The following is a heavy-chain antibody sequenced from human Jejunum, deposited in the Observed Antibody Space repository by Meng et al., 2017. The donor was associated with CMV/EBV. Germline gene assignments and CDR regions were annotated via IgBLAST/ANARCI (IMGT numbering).Heavy chain of an antibody. V-gene: IGHV4-4*07. Sequence: QVQLQESGPGLVKPSATLSLTCTVSGGSINNYYWSWIRQSAGKGLEWIGRFYSSDTYNYHPSLNSRVTMSLDTSKKQFSLILSSVTAADTARYYCVRGPGASTREGFDHWGLGTLVTVSS. CDR2: FYSSDTY. D-gene: IGHD1-26*01. CDR3: VRGPGASTREGFDH. J-gene: IGHJ4*02. CDR1: GGSINNYY.